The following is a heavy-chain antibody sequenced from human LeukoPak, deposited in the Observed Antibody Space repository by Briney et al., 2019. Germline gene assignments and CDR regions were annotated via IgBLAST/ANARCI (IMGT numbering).Heavy chain of an antibody. J-gene: IGHJ5*02. CDR1: GYTFAAHW. CDR3: ARQGGYYGSENWFDP. D-gene: IGHD3-10*01. CDR2: IFPGDSDT. V-gene: IGHV5-51*01. Sequence: GESLKISCEASGYTFAAHWIAWVRQMPGKGLEWMGSIFPGDSDTRYSPSFQGQVTFSVDKSINIAHVQWGSLKASDTAMYYCARQGGYYGSENWFDPWGQGTLVTVSS.